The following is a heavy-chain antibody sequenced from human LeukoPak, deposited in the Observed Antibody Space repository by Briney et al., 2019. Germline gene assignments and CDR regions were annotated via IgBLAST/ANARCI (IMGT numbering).Heavy chain of an antibody. CDR3: ARTPWFGELSGDY. J-gene: IGHJ4*02. Sequence: GGSLRLSCAASGFTFSSYWMSWVRQAPGKGLEWVANIKQDGSEKYYVDSVKGRFTISRDNAKNSLYLQMNSLRAEDTAVYYCARTPWFGELSGDYWGQGTLVTVSS. CDR2: IKQDGSEK. CDR1: GFTFSSYW. V-gene: IGHV3-7*01. D-gene: IGHD3-10*01.